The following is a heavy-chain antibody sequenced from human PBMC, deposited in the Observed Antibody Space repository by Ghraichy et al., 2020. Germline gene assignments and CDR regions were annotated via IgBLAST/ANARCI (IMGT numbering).Heavy chain of an antibody. CDR1: GGTFSSYA. V-gene: IGHV1-69*13. CDR2: IIPIFGTA. J-gene: IGHJ4*02. D-gene: IGHD3-3*01. Sequence: SVKVSCKASGGTFSSYAISWVRQAPGQGLEWMGGIIPIFGTANYAQKFQGRVTITADESTSTAYMELSSLRSEDTAVYYCASQFWSGYYDDYWGQGTLVTVSS. CDR3: ASQFWSGYYDDY.